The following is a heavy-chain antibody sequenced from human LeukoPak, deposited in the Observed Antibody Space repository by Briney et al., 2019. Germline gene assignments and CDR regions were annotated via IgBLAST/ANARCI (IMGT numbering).Heavy chain of an antibody. V-gene: IGHV4-4*09. CDR1: GGSFSSYY. J-gene: IGHJ3*02. CDR2: IYTSGST. D-gene: IGHD2-2*01. Sequence: SETLSLTCTVSGGSFSSYYWSWIRQPPGKGLEWIGYIYTSGSTNYNPPLKSRVTISVDTSKNQFSLKLSSVTAADTAVYYCARLGFAGYCSSTSCHDAFDIWGQGTMVTVSS. CDR3: ARLGFAGYCSSTSCHDAFDI.